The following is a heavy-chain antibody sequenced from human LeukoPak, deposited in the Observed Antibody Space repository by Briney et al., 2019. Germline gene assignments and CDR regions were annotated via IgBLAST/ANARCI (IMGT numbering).Heavy chain of an antibody. Sequence: PSETLSLTCTVSGGSISSYYWSWIRQPPGKGLEWIGYIYYSGSTNYNPSLKSRVTISVDTSKNQFSLKLSSVTAADTAVYYCARLYCSSTSCSFLDPWGQAMLITVSS. CDR3: ARLYCSSTSCSFLDP. J-gene: IGHJ5*02. V-gene: IGHV4-59*08. D-gene: IGHD2-2*01. CDR1: GGSISSYY. CDR2: IYYSGST.